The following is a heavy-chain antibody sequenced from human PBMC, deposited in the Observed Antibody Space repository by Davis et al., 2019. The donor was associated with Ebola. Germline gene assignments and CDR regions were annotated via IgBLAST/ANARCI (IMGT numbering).Heavy chain of an antibody. CDR1: GGTFSSYT. CDR2: INPNSGGT. Sequence: ASVKVSCKASGGTFSSYTISWVRQAPGQGLEWMGRINPNSGGTNYAQKFQGRVTMTRDTSISTAYMELSRLRSDDTAVYYCARDLAAAAWFDPWGQGTLVTVSS. V-gene: IGHV1-2*06. J-gene: IGHJ5*02. D-gene: IGHD6-13*01. CDR3: ARDLAAAAWFDP.